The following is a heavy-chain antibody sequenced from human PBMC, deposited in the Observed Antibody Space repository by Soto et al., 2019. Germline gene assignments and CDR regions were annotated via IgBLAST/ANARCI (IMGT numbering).Heavy chain of an antibody. V-gene: IGHV1-3*01. CDR3: ARAGRNTYYDXLTGYYHNWFDX. D-gene: IGHD3-9*01. Sequence: GASVKVSCKASGYTFTTYGVHWVSQAPGQRLEWMGWINAGNGNTKYSQKFQGRVTITRDTSASTAYMELSSLRSEDTAVYYCARAGRNTYYDXLTGYYHNWFDXWGQGTLVTVSS. CDR2: INAGNGNT. J-gene: IGHJ5*02. CDR1: GYTFTTYG.